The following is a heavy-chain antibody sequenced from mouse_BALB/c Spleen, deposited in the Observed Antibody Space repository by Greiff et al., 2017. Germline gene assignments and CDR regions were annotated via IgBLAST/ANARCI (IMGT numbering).Heavy chain of an antibody. CDR1: SYTFTDYA. D-gene: IGHD1-1*02. CDR3: ARGGGPYYFDY. CDR2: ISTYYGNT. J-gene: IGHJ2*01. V-gene: IGHV1-67*01. Sequence: VKLMESGPELVRPGVSVKISCKGSSYTFTDYAMHWVKQSHAKSLEWIGVISTYYGNTNYNQKFKGKATMTVDKSSSTAYMELARLTSEDSAVYYCARGGGPYYFDYWGQGTTLTVSS.